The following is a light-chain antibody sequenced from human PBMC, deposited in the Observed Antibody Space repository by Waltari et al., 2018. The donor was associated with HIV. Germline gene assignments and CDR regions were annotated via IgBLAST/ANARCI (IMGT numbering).Light chain of an antibody. V-gene: IGLV2-14*01. CDR3: SSYTSSSTYV. J-gene: IGLJ1*01. CDR1: SSDVGGYNY. Sequence: QSALTQPDSVSGSPGQSLNISCTGPSSDVGGYNYVSWYQQHPGKAPKLMIYEVSNRPSWVSNRFSGSKSGNTASLTISGLQAEDESDYYCSSYTSSSTYVFGTGTKVTVL. CDR2: EVS.